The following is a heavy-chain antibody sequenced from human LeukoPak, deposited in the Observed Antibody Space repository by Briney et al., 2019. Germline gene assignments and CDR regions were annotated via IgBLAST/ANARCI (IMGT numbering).Heavy chain of an antibody. J-gene: IGHJ5*02. CDR3: ARDRGDEGWFDP. CDR2: IYYSGST. Sequence: SETLSLTCTVSGGSISSGDYYWSWIRQPPGMGLEWIGYIYYSGSTYYNPSLKSRVTISVDTSKNQFSLKLSSVTAADTAVYYCARDRGDEGWFDPWGQGTLVTVSS. CDR1: GGSISSGDYY. V-gene: IGHV4-30-4*01.